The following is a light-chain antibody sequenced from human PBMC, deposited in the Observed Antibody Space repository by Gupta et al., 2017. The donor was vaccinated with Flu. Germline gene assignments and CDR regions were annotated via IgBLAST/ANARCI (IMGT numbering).Light chain of an antibody. V-gene: IGKV1-39*01. CDR3: QQSDSTPCT. Sequence: GDRVTITCRASQSISSYLNWYQQKPGKAPKLLIYAASSLQSGVPSRFSGSGSGTDFTLTISSLQPEDFATYYCQQSDSTPCTFGGGTKVEIK. CDR1: QSISSY. J-gene: IGKJ4*01. CDR2: AAS.